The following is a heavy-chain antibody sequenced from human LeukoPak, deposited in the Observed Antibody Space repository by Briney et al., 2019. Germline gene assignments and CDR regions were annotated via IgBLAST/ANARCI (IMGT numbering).Heavy chain of an antibody. CDR2: ICAYNGNT. Sequence: ASVKVSCKASGYTFTSYGISWVRQAPGQGLEWMGWICAYNGNTNYAQKLQGRVTVTTDTSTSTAYMELRSLRSDDTAVYYCARWAFGVSSTPFDYWGQGTLVTVSS. CDR3: ARWAFGVSSTPFDY. V-gene: IGHV1-18*01. D-gene: IGHD3-10*01. J-gene: IGHJ4*02. CDR1: GYTFTSYG.